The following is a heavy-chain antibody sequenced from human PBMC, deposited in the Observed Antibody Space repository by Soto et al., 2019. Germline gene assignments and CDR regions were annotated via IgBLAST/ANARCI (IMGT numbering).Heavy chain of an antibody. CDR1: GGTFSSYA. CDR3: ARDQGVRGVRVLPVTAPFDP. Sequence: GASVKVSCKASGGTFSSYAISWVRQAPGQGLEWMGGIIPIFGTANYAQKFQGRVTITADESTSTAYMELSSLRSEDTAVYYCARDQGVRGVRVLPVTAPFDPWGQGTLVTVSS. D-gene: IGHD3-10*01. V-gene: IGHV1-69*13. J-gene: IGHJ5*02. CDR2: IIPIFGTA.